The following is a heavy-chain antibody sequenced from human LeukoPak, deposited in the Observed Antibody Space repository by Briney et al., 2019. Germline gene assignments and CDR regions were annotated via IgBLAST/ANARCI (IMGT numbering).Heavy chain of an antibody. Sequence: PSETLSLTCAVSGGSISSGGYSWSWIRQPPGKGLEWIGYIYHSGSTSYNPSLKSRVTISVDRSKNQFSLKLSSVTAADTAVYYCARVDRTYYDFWSGYPQHNWFDPWGQGTLVTVSS. V-gene: IGHV4-30-2*01. CDR3: ARVDRTYYDFWSGYPQHNWFDP. CDR2: IYHSGST. D-gene: IGHD3-3*01. CDR1: GGSISSGGYS. J-gene: IGHJ5*02.